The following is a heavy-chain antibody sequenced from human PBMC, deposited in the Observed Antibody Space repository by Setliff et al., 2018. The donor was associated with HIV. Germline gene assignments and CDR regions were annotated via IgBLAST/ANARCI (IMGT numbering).Heavy chain of an antibody. CDR3: AKDLGPYYYYGMDV. CDR1: GFTFISYG. CDR2: IWYNGSNK. V-gene: IGHV3-33*06. J-gene: IGHJ6*02. Sequence: PGGSLRLSCAASGFTFISYGMHWVRQAPGKGLEWVAVIWYNGSNKYYADSVKGRFTISRDNSKNTLYLQMNSLRAEDTAVYYCAKDLGPYYYYGMDVWGQGTTVTVSS. D-gene: IGHD3-16*01.